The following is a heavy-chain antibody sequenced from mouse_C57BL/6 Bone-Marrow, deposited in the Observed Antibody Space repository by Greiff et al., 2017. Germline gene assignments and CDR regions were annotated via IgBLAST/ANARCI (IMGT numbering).Heavy chain of an antibody. CDR2: IDPSDSYT. Sequence: QVQLQQPGAELVKPGASVKLSCKASGYTFTSYWMPWVKQRPGQGLEWIGEIDPSDSYTNYNQKFKGKATLTVDTSSSTAYMQLSSLTSEDTAVYYCARWIYYSDDWGYCDVGGTGTTVTVTS. J-gene: IGHJ1*03. CDR3: ARWIYYSDDWGYCDV. V-gene: IGHV1-50*01. D-gene: IGHD2-12*01. CDR1: GYTFTSYW.